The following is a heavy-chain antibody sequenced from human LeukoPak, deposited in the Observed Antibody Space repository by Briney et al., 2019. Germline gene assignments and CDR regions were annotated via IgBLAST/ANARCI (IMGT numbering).Heavy chain of an antibody. CDR2: IKQDGSEK. CDR3: ARGSPIIVATTQSDY. Sequence: GGSLRLSCAASGFTFSSYWMSWVRQAPGKGLEWVANIKQDGSEKYYVDSVKGRFTISRDNAKNSLYLQMNSLRAEDTAVYYCARGSPIIVATTQSDYWGQGTLVTASS. J-gene: IGHJ4*02. CDR1: GFTFSSYW. V-gene: IGHV3-7*04. D-gene: IGHD5-12*01.